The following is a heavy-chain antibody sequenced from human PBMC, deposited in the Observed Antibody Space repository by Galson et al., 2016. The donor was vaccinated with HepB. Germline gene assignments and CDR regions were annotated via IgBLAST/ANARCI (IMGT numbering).Heavy chain of an antibody. CDR2: IYNSGST. CDR1: GGSITRGYY. V-gene: IGHV4-31*03. CDR3: ARGFGDYGDQFDN. D-gene: IGHD4-17*01. Sequence: TLSLTCTVSGGSITRGYYCSWIRQHPGKGLEWIGYIYNSGSTYYSPSLKSRVTISVDTSKNQFFMKLSSVTAADTAVYYCARGFGDYGDQFDNWGQGTLVTVSS. J-gene: IGHJ4*02.